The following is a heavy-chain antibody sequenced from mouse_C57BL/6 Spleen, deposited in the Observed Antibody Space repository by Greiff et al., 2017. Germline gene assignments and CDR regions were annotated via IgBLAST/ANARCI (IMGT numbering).Heavy chain of an antibody. J-gene: IGHJ2*01. CDR2: IYPGDGDT. CDR1: GYAFSSSW. D-gene: IGHD2-3*01. CDR3: ARWGDGYYGY. V-gene: IGHV1-82*01. Sequence: VQLQQSGPELVKPGASVKISCKASGYAFSSSWMNWVKQRPGKGLEWIGRIYPGDGDTNYNGKFKGKATLTADKSSSTAYMQLSSLTSEDSAVYFCARWGDGYYGYWGQGTTLTVSS.